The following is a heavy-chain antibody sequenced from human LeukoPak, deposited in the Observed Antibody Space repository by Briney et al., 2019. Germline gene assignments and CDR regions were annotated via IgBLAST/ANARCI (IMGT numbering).Heavy chain of an antibody. CDR2: IGTAGDT. D-gene: IGHD3-16*02. V-gene: IGHV3-13*01. J-gene: IGHJ3*02. Sequence: GGSLRLSCAASGFTFSSYDVHWVRQTTGKGLEWVSAIGTAGDTYYPGSVKGRFTISRENAKNSLYLQMNSLRAGDTAVYYCARLYVWGSYRDAFDIWGQGTMVTVSS. CDR3: ARLYVWGSYRDAFDI. CDR1: GFTFSSYD.